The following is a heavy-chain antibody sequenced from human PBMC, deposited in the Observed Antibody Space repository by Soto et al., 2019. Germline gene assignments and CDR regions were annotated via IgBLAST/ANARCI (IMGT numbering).Heavy chain of an antibody. D-gene: IGHD6-13*01. V-gene: IGHV3-53*04. CDR2: LYSGGHT. CDR3: ASLPVPDSRSLDFDY. CDR1: GFTVNGNY. Sequence: EVQLVESGGGLVQPGGSLRLSCAASGFTVNGNYITWVRQAPGKGLEWVSILYSGGHTYYTDSVRGRFTISRHNSENMVDLQMNSLSTEDTALYVFASLPVPDSRSLDFDYWGQGTLVTVFS. J-gene: IGHJ4*02.